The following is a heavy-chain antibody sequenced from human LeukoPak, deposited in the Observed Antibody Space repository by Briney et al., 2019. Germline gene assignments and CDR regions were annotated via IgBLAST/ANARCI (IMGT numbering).Heavy chain of an antibody. J-gene: IGHJ3*02. Sequence: GGSLRLSCAASGFTFSSYGMHWVRQAPGKGLEWVAVTWYDGSNKYYADSVKGRFTISRDNSKNTLYLQMNSRRAEDTAVYYCAKKNYDYVWGSYHPDNDAFDIWGQGTMVTVSS. CDR2: TWYDGSNK. V-gene: IGHV3-33*06. CDR3: AKKNYDYVWGSYHPDNDAFDI. CDR1: GFTFSSYG. D-gene: IGHD3-16*02.